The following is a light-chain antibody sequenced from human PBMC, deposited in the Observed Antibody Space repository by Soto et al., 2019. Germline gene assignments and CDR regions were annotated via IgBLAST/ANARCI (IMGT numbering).Light chain of an antibody. J-gene: IGKJ1*01. CDR3: QQYNNWLTWT. CDR1: QRVSSN. V-gene: IGKV3-15*01. Sequence: EIVMTQSPATLSVSPGERATLSCRASQRVSSNLAWYHQKPGQAPRLLIYGASTRATGIPARFSGSGSGTEFTLTISSLQSEDFAVYYCQQYNNWLTWTFGQGTKVEIK. CDR2: GAS.